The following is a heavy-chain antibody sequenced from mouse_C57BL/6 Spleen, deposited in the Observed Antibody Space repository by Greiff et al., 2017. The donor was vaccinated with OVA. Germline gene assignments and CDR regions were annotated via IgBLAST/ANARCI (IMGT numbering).Heavy chain of an antibody. D-gene: IGHD1-1*01. CDR3: ARRDYYGSSYSYAMDY. J-gene: IGHJ4*01. CDR2: IWGVGST. V-gene: IGHV2-6*01. CDR1: GFSLTSYG. Sequence: VKLKQSGPGLVAPSQSLSITCTVSGFSLTSYGVDWVRQSPGKGLEWLGVIWGVGSTNYNSALKSRLSISKDNSKSQVFLKMNSLQTDDTAMYYCARRDYYGSSYSYAMDYWGQGTSVTVSS.